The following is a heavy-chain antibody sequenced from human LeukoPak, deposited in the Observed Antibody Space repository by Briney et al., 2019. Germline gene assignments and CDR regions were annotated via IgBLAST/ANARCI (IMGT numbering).Heavy chain of an antibody. CDR2: IYTSGST. J-gene: IGHJ4*02. Sequence: PSQTLSLTCTVSGGSISSGSYYWSWIRQPAGKGLEWIGRIYTSGSTNYNPSLKSRVTISVDTSKNQFSLKLSSVTAADTAVYYCARGIITMVRGLGYWGQGTLVTVSS. D-gene: IGHD3-10*01. V-gene: IGHV4-61*02. CDR1: GGSISSGSYY. CDR3: ARGIITMVRGLGY.